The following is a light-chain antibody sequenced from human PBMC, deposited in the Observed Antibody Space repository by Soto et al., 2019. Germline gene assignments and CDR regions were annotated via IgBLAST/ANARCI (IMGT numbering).Light chain of an antibody. CDR3: SSYTTSSLYV. V-gene: IGLV2-14*01. Sequence: QSALTQPASVSGSPGQSITISCSGTNSDVGGYNYVSWYQQHPGQAPKLMIYDVSYRPSGISNRFSGSKSDNTASLTISGLQAEDEADYYCSSYTTSSLYVFGTGTKLTVL. CDR1: NSDVGGYNY. J-gene: IGLJ1*01. CDR2: DVS.